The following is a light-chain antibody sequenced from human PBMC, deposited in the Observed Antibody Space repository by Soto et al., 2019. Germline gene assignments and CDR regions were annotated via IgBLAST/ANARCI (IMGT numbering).Light chain of an antibody. CDR1: QSVGSTY. Sequence: EVVLTQSPGTLSLSPGERATLSCGASQSVGSTYVAWYQQKPGQALRLLIYGASNRPTGIPDRFSGSGSGTDFTLTISRLEPEDLAVYYCQQYTKSPWTFRQGTKVEMK. J-gene: IGKJ1*01. V-gene: IGKV3-20*01. CDR2: GAS. CDR3: QQYTKSPWT.